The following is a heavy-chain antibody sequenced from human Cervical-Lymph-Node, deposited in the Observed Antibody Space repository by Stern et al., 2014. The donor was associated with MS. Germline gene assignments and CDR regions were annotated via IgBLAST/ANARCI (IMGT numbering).Heavy chain of an antibody. J-gene: IGHJ2*01. CDR2: INPSGGST. CDR1: GYTFTSYY. Sequence: QVQLVQSGAEVKKPGASVKVSCKASGYTFTSYYMHWVRQAPGQGLEWMGIINPSGGSTSYAQKFQGRVTMTRDTSTSTVYMELSSLRSEDTAVYYCARAPWGYGDRLSWYFDLWGRGTLVTVSS. V-gene: IGHV1-46*01. D-gene: IGHD4-17*01. CDR3: ARAPWGYGDRLSWYFDL.